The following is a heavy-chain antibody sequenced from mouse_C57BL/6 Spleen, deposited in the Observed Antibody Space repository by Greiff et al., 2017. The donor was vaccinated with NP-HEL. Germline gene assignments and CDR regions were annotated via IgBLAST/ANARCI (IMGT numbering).Heavy chain of an antibody. CDR1: GFTFSDYG. J-gene: IGHJ2*01. CDR3: ARNVVALDY. V-gene: IGHV5-17*01. CDR2: ISSGSSTI. Sequence: EVKVVESGGGLVKPGGSLKLSCAASGFTFSDYGMHWVRQAPEKGLEWVAYISSGSSTIYYADTVKGRFTISRDNAKNTLFLQMTSLRSEDTAMYYCARNVVALDYWGQGTTLTVSS. D-gene: IGHD1-1*01.